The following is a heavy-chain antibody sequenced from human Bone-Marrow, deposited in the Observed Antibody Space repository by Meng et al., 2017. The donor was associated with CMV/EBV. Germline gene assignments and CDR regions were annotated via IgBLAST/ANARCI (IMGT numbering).Heavy chain of an antibody. CDR1: GYIFTGYY. Sequence: ASVTVSCKTSGYIFTGYYLFWVRQAPGQGLEGMGWINPKTGGTKYAQNFQGRVALNRDTSTSTAYMDLTRLTSDDTAIYYCARDTPEYTDSSGYPTLAYWGPGTLVTVSS. D-gene: IGHD3-22*01. CDR3: ARDTPEYTDSSGYPTLAY. J-gene: IGHJ4*02. CDR2: INPKTGGT. V-gene: IGHV1-2*02.